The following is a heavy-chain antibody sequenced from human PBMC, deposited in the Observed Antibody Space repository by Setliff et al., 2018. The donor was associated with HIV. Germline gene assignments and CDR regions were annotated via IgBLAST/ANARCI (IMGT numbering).Heavy chain of an antibody. J-gene: IGHJ2*01. Sequence: SETLSLTCAVSGYSFSGGYYWAWIRQPPGKGLEWIGSIYHSGGTYYNPSLKSRVTISVDTSKNQFSLKLSSVTAADTAVYYCARHDGTYCGGDCYLLGYFDLWGRGTLVTSPQ. CDR2: IYHSGGT. CDR3: ARHDGTYCGGDCYLLGYFDL. CDR1: GYSFSGGYY. V-gene: IGHV4-38-2*01. D-gene: IGHD2-21*02.